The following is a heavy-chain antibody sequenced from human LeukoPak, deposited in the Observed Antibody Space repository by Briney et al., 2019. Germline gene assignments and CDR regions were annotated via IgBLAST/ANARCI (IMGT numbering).Heavy chain of an antibody. CDR1: GSTFTGYY. CDR3: AREAPYCSSTSCYQTWGY. CDR2: INPNSGAT. J-gene: IGHJ4*02. D-gene: IGHD2-2*01. Sequence: ASVKVSCKASGSTFTGYYMHWVRQAPGQGLEWMGWINPNSGATNYAQKFQGRVTMTRDTSISTAYMELSRLRSDDTAVYYCAREAPYCSSTSCYQTWGYWGQGTLVTVSS. V-gene: IGHV1-2*02.